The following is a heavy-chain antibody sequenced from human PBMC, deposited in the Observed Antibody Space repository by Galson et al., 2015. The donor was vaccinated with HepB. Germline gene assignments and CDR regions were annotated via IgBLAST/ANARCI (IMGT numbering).Heavy chain of an antibody. CDR2: ISGGGDST. D-gene: IGHD5-18*01. J-gene: IGHJ4*02. V-gene: IGHV3-23*01. CDR1: EFAFSSYT. CDR3: AKGSNTALIRCPFDH. Sequence: SLRLSCAASEFAFSSYTMNWVRQAPGKGLEWVSAISGGGDSTYYADSVKGRFTISRDNSKNTLYLQMNTLRAEDTALYYCAKGSNTALIRCPFDHWGQGTLVIVSS.